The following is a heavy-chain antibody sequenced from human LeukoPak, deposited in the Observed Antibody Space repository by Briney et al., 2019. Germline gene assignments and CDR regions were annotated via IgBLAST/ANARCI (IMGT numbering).Heavy chain of an antibody. J-gene: IGHJ3*02. CDR3: ARGLVCSGGSCGDAFDI. V-gene: IGHV1-69*04. Sequence: SVKVSCKASGGTFSSYAISWVRQAPGQGLEWMGRIIPILGIANYAQRFQGRVTITADKSTSTAYMELSSLRSEDTAVYYCARGLVCSGGSCGDAFDIWGQGTMVTVSS. CDR1: GGTFSSYA. D-gene: IGHD2-15*01. CDR2: IIPILGIA.